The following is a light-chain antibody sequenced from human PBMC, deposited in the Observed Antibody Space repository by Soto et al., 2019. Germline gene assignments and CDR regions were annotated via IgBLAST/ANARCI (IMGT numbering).Light chain of an antibody. V-gene: IGLV2-8*01. Sequence: QSALTQPPSASGSPGQSVTISCTGTSSDVGAYTYVSWYQQHPGKAPKLMIYGVTERPSGVPDRFSGSKSGNTASLTVSGLQTEDEAYYYCCSYTTSDTRVFGTGTKVTVL. CDR2: GVT. CDR1: SSDVGAYTY. CDR3: CSYTTSDTRV. J-gene: IGLJ1*01.